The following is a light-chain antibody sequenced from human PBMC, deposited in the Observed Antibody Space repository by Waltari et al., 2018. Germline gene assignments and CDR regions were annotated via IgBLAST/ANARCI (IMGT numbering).Light chain of an antibody. Sequence: QSALTQPASVSGSHGQSITFSCTGTSSDLGTYDYVSWYQQHPGKAPKLMIYDVTKRPSGVSDRFSGSKSGNTASLTISGLQAEDEADYYCSSYTTSSTVVFGGGTKVTVL. J-gene: IGLJ2*01. CDR2: DVT. CDR3: SSYTTSSTVV. CDR1: SSDLGTYDY. V-gene: IGLV2-14*03.